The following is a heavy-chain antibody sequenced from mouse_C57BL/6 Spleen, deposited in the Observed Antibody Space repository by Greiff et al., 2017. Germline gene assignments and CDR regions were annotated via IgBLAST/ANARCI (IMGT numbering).Heavy chain of an antibody. CDR2: ITPNNGGT. Sequence: VQLQQSGPELVKPGASVKIPCKASGYTFTDYNMDWVKQSHGKSLEWIGDITPNNGGTIYNQKFKGKATLTVDKSSSTAYMELRSLTSEDTAVYYCARRDGSSYFDYWGQGTTLTVSS. J-gene: IGHJ2*01. CDR1: GYTFTDYN. CDR3: ARRDGSSYFDY. D-gene: IGHD1-1*01. V-gene: IGHV1-18*01.